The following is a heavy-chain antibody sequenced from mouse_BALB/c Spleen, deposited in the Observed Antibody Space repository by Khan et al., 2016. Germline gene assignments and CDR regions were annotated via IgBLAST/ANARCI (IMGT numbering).Heavy chain of an antibody. CDR2: IDPETGGT. CDR3: TMSTVY. Sequence: QVQLQQSGAELVRPGASVTLSCKASGYTFTDYEMHWVKQTPVHGLEWIGAIDPETGGTAYTQKFKGKATLTADKSSSTAYMELRSLTSEDSAVYCCTMSTVYWGQGTLVTVSA. CDR1: GYTFTDYE. D-gene: IGHD2-4*01. J-gene: IGHJ3*01. V-gene: IGHV1-15*01.